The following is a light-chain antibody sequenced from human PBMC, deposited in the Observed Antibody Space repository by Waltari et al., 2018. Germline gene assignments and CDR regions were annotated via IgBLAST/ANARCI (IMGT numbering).Light chain of an antibody. CDR3: QQYNKWPPWT. J-gene: IGKJ1*01. Sequence: EIVMTQSPATLSVSPGDRATLSCRASQSVGTDLAWFQQKPGQAPRLLIYHASTRATGIPARFSGSGSWTEFTLTISSLQSEDFAVYYCQQYNKWPPWTFGQGTTVDIK. CDR2: HAS. V-gene: IGKV3-15*01. CDR1: QSVGTD.